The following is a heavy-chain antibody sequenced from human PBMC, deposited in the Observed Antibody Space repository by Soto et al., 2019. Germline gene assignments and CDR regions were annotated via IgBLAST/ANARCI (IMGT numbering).Heavy chain of an antibody. CDR3: AHRGGASVGLYYFDY. D-gene: IGHD2-8*01. V-gene: IGHV2-5*01. J-gene: IGHJ4*02. CDR2: IYWHDDK. CDR1: GFSLSTTGVG. Sequence: SGPTLVNPTQTLTLTCTFSGFSLSTTGVGVSWIRQPPGKALEWLALIYWHDDKRYSSSLESRLTITKDTSKNQVVLTMTNMDPVDTATYFCAHRGGASVGLYYFDYCGQGALVTVSS.